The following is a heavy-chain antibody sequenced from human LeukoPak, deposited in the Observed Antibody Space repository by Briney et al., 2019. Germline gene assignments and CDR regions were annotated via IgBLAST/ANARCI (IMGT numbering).Heavy chain of an antibody. CDR3: ARGVRVYYDSSGYYYYFDY. CDR2: ISAYNGNT. J-gene: IGHJ4*02. D-gene: IGHD3-22*01. V-gene: IGHV1-18*01. CDR1: GYTFTSYG. Sequence: GASVKVSCKASGYTFTSYGISWVRQAPGQGLEWMGWISAYNGNTNYAQKLQGRVTMTTDTSTSTAYMELRSLRSDDTAVYYCARGVRVYYDSSGYYYYFDYWGQGTLVTVSS.